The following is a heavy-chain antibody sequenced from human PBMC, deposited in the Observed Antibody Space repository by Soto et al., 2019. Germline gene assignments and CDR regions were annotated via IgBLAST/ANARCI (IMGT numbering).Heavy chain of an antibody. J-gene: IGHJ4*02. D-gene: IGHD1-1*01. CDR3: ARRYGYSFDY. V-gene: IGHV4-59*08. CDR2: IYYSGST. CDR1: GGSISNYY. Sequence: QVQLQESGPGLVKPSETLSLTCTVSGGSISNYYWSWIRQPPGKGLEWIGYIYYSGSTNYNPSLKRRVTISVDTSKNQFSLKLSSVTAADPAVYYCARRYGYSFDYWGQGTLVTVSS.